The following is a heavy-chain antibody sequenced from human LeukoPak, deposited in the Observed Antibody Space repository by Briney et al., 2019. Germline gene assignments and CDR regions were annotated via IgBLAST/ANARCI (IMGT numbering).Heavy chain of an antibody. J-gene: IGHJ5*01. CDR2: ISGSGDGT. V-gene: IGHV3-23*01. Sequence: GGSLRLSCAASGFTFSTYAMSWVRQAPGKELEWVSAISGSGDGTYYADSVKGRFTISRDNSKNTLFLQMNSLSPEDTALYYCAKCAFGGAPVYDSWGQGTLVTVSS. CDR3: AKCAFGGAPVYDS. D-gene: IGHD2/OR15-2a*01. CDR1: GFTFSTYA.